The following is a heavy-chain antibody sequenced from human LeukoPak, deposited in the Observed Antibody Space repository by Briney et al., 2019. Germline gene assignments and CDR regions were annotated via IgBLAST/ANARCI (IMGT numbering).Heavy chain of an antibody. J-gene: IGHJ4*02. Sequence: KPSETLSLTCTVSGASSSSYYWSWIRQPPGKGLEWTGYIYYSGSTNYNPSLKSRVTISVDTSKNQFSLKLSSVTAADTAVYYCARAVADYYFDYWGQGTLVTVSS. CDR3: ARAVADYYFDY. CDR1: GASSSSYY. D-gene: IGHD6-19*01. CDR2: IYYSGST. V-gene: IGHV4-59*01.